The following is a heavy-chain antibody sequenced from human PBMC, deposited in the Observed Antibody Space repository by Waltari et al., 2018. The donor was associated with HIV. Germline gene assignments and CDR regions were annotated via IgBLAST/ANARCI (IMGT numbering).Heavy chain of an antibody. CDR2: TYYVGPT. V-gene: IGHV4-38-2*01. Sequence: QVQLQESGPGPVKPSETLSPTCGVSGYSLTNGYYWGCIRQPPGKGLEWIGSTYYVGPTYYNPSLKSRVTISVDTSKNQFSLKVTSVTAADTAVYYCARKIPEGHAFDSWGQGTLVTVSS. CDR1: GYSLTNGYY. CDR3: ARKIPEGHAFDS. D-gene: IGHD2-2*01. J-gene: IGHJ4*02.